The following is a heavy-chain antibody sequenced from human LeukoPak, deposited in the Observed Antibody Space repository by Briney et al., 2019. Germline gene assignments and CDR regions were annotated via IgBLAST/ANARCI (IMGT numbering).Heavy chain of an antibody. D-gene: IGHD2/OR15-2a*01. CDR3: AKDRVSPGFNLFGP. CDR2: INGRGDNT. J-gene: IGHJ5*02. Sequence: GGSLRLSCAASGFTFSSYAMNWVRQAPGKWLEWVSAINGRGDNTYYADSVKGRFTISRDNSKSTLFLQMNSLRAEDTAIYYCAKDRVSPGFNLFGPWGQGTLVTVSS. CDR1: GFTFSSYA. V-gene: IGHV3-23*01.